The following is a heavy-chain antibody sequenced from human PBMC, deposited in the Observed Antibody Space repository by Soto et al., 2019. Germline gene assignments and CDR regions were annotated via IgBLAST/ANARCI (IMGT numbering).Heavy chain of an antibody. CDR3: AKARGAWLDAIDS. V-gene: IGHV3-23*01. J-gene: IGHJ4*02. D-gene: IGHD5-12*01. CDR2: ISSSGGST. CDR1: GFTFSSYA. Sequence: GGSLRLSCAASGFTFSSYAMSWVRQAPGKGLEWVSVISSSGGSTYYADSVKGRFTISRDTSKNTLYLQMNSLRAEDTAIYYCAKARGAWLDAIDSWGQGTLVTVSS.